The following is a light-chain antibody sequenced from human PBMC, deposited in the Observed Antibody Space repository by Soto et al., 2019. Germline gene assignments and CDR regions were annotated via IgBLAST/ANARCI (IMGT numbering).Light chain of an antibody. V-gene: IGKV1-5*03. J-gene: IGKJ2*01. CDR1: QSISSW. CDR3: QQYNSYHT. Sequence: DIQMTQSPSTLSASVGDRVTITCRASQSISSWLAWYQQKPGKAPKLLIYKASSLESGVPSRFSGSGSGTDFTLTSSSLQPDDFATYYCQQYNSYHTFGQGTKLEIK. CDR2: KAS.